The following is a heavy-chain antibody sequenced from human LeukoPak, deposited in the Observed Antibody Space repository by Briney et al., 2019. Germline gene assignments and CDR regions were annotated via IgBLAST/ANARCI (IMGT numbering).Heavy chain of an antibody. D-gene: IGHD6-13*01. J-gene: IGHJ6*01. V-gene: IGHV4-31*11. CDR3: ARDGAAAPPHNYYGMDV. CDR1: GDSIIRGGYC. Sequence: SQTLSLTCVVSGDSIIRGGYCWSWIREHPGKGLEWIGSIHYSGNTFYNPSLKSRIAISADTSKTQFSLKVTSVTAADTAVYYCARDGAAAPPHNYYGMDVWGRGTTVTVSS. CDR2: IHYSGNT.